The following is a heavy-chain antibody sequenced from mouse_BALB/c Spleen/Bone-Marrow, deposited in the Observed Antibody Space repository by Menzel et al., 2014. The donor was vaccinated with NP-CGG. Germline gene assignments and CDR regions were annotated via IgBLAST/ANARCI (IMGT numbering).Heavy chain of an antibody. D-gene: IGHD1-2*01. V-gene: IGHV1-63*01. CDR2: IYPGSGNT. CDR1: GYAFTNYW. Sequence: VQLQQSGAELVRPGTSVKISCKASGYAFTNYWLDWVKQRPGHGLEWIGDIYPGSGNTYFNEKFKGKATLTAGKSSSTAYMQLSSLTSEDSAVYFCARPQFISGRYYAMDYWGQGTSVTVSS. CDR3: ARPQFISGRYYAMDY. J-gene: IGHJ4*01.